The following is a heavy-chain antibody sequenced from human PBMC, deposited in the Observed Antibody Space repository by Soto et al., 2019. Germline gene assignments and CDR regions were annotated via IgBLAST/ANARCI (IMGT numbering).Heavy chain of an antibody. CDR2: INAGNGNT. V-gene: IGHV1-3*01. Sequence: QVQLVQSGAEVKKPGASVKVSCKASGYTFTSYAMHWVRQAPGQRLEWMGWINAGNGNTKYSQKFQGRVTITRDTSANTAYMELSSLRSEDTAVYYCAREVWYYYGLGSFYYFDYWGKGTLVTVSS. D-gene: IGHD3-10*01. CDR3: AREVWYYYGLGSFYYFDY. J-gene: IGHJ4*02. CDR1: GYTFTSYA.